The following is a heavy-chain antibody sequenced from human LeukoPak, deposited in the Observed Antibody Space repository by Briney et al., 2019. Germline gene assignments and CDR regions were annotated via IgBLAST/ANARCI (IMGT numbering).Heavy chain of an antibody. Sequence: GGSLRLSCAASGFTFSSYSMNWVRQAPGKGLEWVSYISSSSSTIYYADSVKGRFTISRDNSKNTLYLQMDSLRAEDTAVYYCARDPGVRWLVGFDYWGQGTLVTVSS. CDR1: GFTFSSYS. CDR2: ISSSSSTI. J-gene: IGHJ4*02. CDR3: ARDPGVRWLVGFDY. V-gene: IGHV3-48*01. D-gene: IGHD6-19*01.